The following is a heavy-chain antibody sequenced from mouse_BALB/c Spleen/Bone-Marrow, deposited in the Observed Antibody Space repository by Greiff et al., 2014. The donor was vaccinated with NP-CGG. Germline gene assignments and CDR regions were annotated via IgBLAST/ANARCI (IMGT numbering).Heavy chain of an antibody. CDR1: GDSITSVY. V-gene: IGHV3-8*02. D-gene: IGHD2-3*01. CDR3: ATYDGYYFDY. J-gene: IGHJ2*01. CDR2: ISYSGST. Sequence: VQLQQSGPSLVKPSQTLSLTCSVPGDSITSVYWNWIRKFPGNKLEYMGYISYSGSTYYNPSLKSRISITRDTSKNQYYLQLNSVTTEDTATYYCATYDGYYFDYWGQGTTLTVSS.